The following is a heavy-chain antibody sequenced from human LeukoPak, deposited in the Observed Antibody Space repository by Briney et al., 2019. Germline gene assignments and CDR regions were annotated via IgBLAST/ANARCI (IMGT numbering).Heavy chain of an antibody. V-gene: IGHV1-69*13. Sequence: SVKVFCKASGGTFSSYAISWVRQAPGQGLEWMGGIIPIFGTANYAQKFQGRVTITADESTSTAYMELSSLRSEDTAVYYCARSIHHYYDSSGYLAGDWGQGTLVTVSS. CDR1: GGTFSSYA. D-gene: IGHD3-22*01. CDR3: ARSIHHYYDSSGYLAGD. J-gene: IGHJ4*02. CDR2: IIPIFGTA.